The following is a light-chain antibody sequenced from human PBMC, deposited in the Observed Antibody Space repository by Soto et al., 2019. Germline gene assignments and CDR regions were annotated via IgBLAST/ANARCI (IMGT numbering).Light chain of an antibody. CDR1: SSDVGGYNY. CDR3: SSHSSGSTDV. CDR2: DVS. J-gene: IGLJ1*01. V-gene: IGLV2-14*01. Sequence: QSALTQPASVSGPPGQSIAISCTGTSSDVGGYNYVTWYQQEPGKAPKLIIYDVSYRPSGVSNRFSGSKSGNTASLIISGLQAEDEADYYCSSHSSGSTDVFGTGTKLTVL.